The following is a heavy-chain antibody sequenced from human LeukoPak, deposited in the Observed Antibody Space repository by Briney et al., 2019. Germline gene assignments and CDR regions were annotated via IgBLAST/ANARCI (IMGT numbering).Heavy chain of an antibody. Sequence: SETLSLTCTVSGGSIRSYYWSWIRQPPGKGLEWIGYISYSGSTNYNPSLRSRVTISVDTSKNQFSLKLSSVTAADTAVYYCARVGVTGDYFDYWGQGTLVTVSS. CDR2: ISYSGST. CDR3: ARVGVTGDYFDY. CDR1: GGSIRSYY. V-gene: IGHV4-59*01. J-gene: IGHJ4*02. D-gene: IGHD1-14*01.